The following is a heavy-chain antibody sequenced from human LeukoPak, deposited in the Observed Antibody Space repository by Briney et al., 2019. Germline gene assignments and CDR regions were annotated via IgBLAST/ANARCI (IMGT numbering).Heavy chain of an antibody. CDR1: GGSISSGGYY. CDR2: IYYSGCT. D-gene: IGHD3-22*01. V-gene: IGHV4-31*03. J-gene: IGHJ4*02. CDR3: AREGYYDSSGYRPA. Sequence: PSETLSLTCTVSGGSISSGGYYWSWIRQHPGKGLEWIGYIYYSGCTYYNPSLKSRVTISVDTSKNQFSLKLSSVTAADTAVYYCAREGYYDSSGYRPAWGQGTLVTVSS.